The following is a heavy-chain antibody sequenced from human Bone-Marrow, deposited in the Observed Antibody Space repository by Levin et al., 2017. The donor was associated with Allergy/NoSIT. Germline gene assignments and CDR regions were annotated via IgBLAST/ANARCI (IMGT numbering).Heavy chain of an antibody. J-gene: IGHJ4*02. Sequence: GGSLRLSCAASGFTFSSYGMHWVRQAPGKGLEWVAVISYDGSNKYYADSVKGRFTISRDNSKNTLYLQMNSLRAEDTAVYYCAKAPGYCSGGSCSTLRWGQGTLVTVSS. CDR1: GFTFSSYG. V-gene: IGHV3-30*18. D-gene: IGHD2-15*01. CDR2: ISYDGSNK. CDR3: AKAPGYCSGGSCSTLR.